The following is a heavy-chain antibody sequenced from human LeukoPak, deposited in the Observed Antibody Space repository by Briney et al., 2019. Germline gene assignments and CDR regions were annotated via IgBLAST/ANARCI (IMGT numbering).Heavy chain of an antibody. CDR1: GFTFSDHY. Sequence: GGSLRLSCATSGFTFSDHYMDWVRQAPGKGLEWVGRSRNKARSYTTEYAASVKDRFTISRDDSENSLHLQMNSLKTEDTAVYFCARFTNFGSQSYTFDFWGQGTLVTVSS. CDR2: SRNKARSYTT. J-gene: IGHJ4*02. CDR3: ARFTNFGSQSYTFDF. V-gene: IGHV3-72*01. D-gene: IGHD3-10*01.